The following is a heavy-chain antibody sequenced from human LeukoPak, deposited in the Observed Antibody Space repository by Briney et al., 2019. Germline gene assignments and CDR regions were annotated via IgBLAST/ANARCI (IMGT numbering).Heavy chain of an antibody. CDR3: ARDLRGPLGYFDL. V-gene: IGHV4-59*01. CDR2: IYYSGST. Sequence: PSETLSLTCTVSGGSLSSYYWSWIRQPPGKGLEWIGYIYYSGSTNYNPSLKSRVTISVDTSKNQFSLTLSSVTAADTAVYYCARDLRGPLGYFDLWGRGTLVTVSS. D-gene: IGHD3-10*01. J-gene: IGHJ2*01. CDR1: GGSLSSYY.